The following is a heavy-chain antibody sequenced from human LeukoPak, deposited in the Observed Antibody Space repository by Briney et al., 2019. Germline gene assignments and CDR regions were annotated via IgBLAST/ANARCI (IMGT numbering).Heavy chain of an antibody. CDR2: VSSSSSTI. D-gene: IGHD6-13*01. V-gene: IGHV3-48*04. Sequence: QPGRSLRLSCAASGFTFSSYSMNWVRQAPGKGLEWVSYVSSSSSTIYYADSVKGRFTISRDNAKNSLYLQMNSLRAEDTAVYYCARVAAAAGYYYYYYMDVWGKGTTVTVSS. J-gene: IGHJ6*03. CDR3: ARVAAAAGYYYYYYMDV. CDR1: GFTFSSYS.